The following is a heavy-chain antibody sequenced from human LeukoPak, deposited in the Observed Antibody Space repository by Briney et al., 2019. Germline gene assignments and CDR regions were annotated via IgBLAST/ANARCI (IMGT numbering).Heavy chain of an antibody. CDR1: GFTFSSYS. D-gene: IGHD5-24*01. CDR3: ARGGMATIYYYYGMDV. J-gene: IGHJ6*02. CDR2: ISSSSSTI. V-gene: IGHV3-48*04. Sequence: GGSLRLSCAASGFTFSSYSMNWVRQAPGKGLEWVSYISSSSSTIYYADSVKGRFTISRDNAKNSLYLQMNSLRAEDTAVYYCARGGMATIYYYYGMDVWGQGTTVTVSS.